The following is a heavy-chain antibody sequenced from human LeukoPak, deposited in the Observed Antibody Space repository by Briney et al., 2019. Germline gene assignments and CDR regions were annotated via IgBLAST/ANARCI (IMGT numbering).Heavy chain of an antibody. CDR2: IYSGGTT. J-gene: IGHJ4*02. V-gene: IGHV3-66*01. Sequence: AGSLRLSCAASGFTVSSNYMSWVRQAPGKGLEWVSVIYSGGTTYYADSVKGRFTISRDNSENTLHLQMNSLRAEDTAVYYCARDQYSYAHAAHWGQGTLVTVSS. CDR3: ARDQYSYAHAAH. D-gene: IGHD5-18*01. CDR1: GFTVSSNY.